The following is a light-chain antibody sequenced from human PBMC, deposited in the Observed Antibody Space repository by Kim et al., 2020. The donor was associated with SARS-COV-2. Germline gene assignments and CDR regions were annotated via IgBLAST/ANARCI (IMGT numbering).Light chain of an antibody. CDR2: RAS. CDR1: ESITTW. J-gene: IGKJ2*01. Sequence: SASVGDSVTITGRASESITTWLAWYQHKPGKAPKLLISRASNLESGVPSRFSGSGSGSDFTLTITSLQPDDFATYYCQQYYDLSYAFGQGTKLEI. CDR3: QQYYDLSYA. V-gene: IGKV1-5*03.